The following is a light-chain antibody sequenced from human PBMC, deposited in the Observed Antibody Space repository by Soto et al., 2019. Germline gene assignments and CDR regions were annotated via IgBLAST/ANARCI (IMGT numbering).Light chain of an antibody. Sequence: EIVLTQSPGTLSLSPGERATLSCRASQTVSSTYVAWYQQKPGQTPNLLIYEASTRATGIPDRFSGSGSGTDYTLTIAGLEPEDFAVYYCQQYGNSPQTFGPGTKVEIK. J-gene: IGKJ1*01. CDR1: QTVSSTY. V-gene: IGKV3-20*01. CDR3: QQYGNSPQT. CDR2: EAS.